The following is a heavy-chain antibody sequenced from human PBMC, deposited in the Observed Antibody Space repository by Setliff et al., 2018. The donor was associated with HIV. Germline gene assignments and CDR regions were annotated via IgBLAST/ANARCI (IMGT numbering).Heavy chain of an antibody. J-gene: IGHJ5*02. CDR3: ARLGRPYSGQEWFDP. V-gene: IGHV4-39*01. Sequence: PSETLSLTCSVSGDSIFTSTYYWGWIRQPPGKRLEWIGSIYYSGNTYYNPSLKSRVTISVDTSKNQFFLNLSSVTATDSAVYYCARLGRPYSGQEWFDPWGQETLVTVSS. D-gene: IGHD5-12*01. CDR1: GDSIFTSTYY. CDR2: IYYSGNT.